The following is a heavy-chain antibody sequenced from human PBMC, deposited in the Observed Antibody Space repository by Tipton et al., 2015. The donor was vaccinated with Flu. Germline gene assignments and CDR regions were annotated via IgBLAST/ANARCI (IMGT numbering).Heavy chain of an antibody. D-gene: IGHD2-15*01. V-gene: IGHV4-30-4*01. Sequence: TLSLTRTVSGDSLRRGDFFWTWIRQSPGKGPEWIGFTTHNGITFYNPSLQSRTTISVDPSSNQFSLALKSVSAADTAVYYCVRDRRAVDSRPFCSAGVCYVFEGMDVWGPGAAVSVSS. CDR2: TTHNGIT. J-gene: IGHJ6*02. CDR3: VRDRRAVDSRPFCSAGVCYVFEGMDV. CDR1: GDSLRRGDFF.